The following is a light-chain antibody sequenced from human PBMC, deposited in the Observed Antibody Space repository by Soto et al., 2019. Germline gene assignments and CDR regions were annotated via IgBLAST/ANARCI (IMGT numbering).Light chain of an antibody. CDR3: QSHDNSLSGFYV. J-gene: IGLJ1*01. CDR1: NSNIGAGYD. CDR2: GNS. Sequence: QLVLTQPPSVSGAPGQRVTISCTGSNSNIGAGYDVHWYQQLPGTAPKLLIYGNSNRPSGVPDRFSGSKSGTLASLAITGLQAEDEADYYCQSHDNSLSGFYVFGTGTKVTVL. V-gene: IGLV1-40*01.